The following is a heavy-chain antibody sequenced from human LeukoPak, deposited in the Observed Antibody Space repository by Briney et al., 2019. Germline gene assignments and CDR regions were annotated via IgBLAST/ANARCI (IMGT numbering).Heavy chain of an antibody. CDR2: ISAYNGNT. Sequence: ASVKVSCKASGYTFTSYAMHWVRQAPGQRLEWMGWISAYNGNTNYAQKLQGRVTMTTDTSTSTAYMELRSLRSDDTAVYYCARDSNYGSGSYSRYYYYGMDVWGKGTTVTVSS. D-gene: IGHD3-10*01. V-gene: IGHV1-18*01. J-gene: IGHJ6*04. CDR3: ARDSNYGSGSYSRYYYYGMDV. CDR1: GYTFTSYA.